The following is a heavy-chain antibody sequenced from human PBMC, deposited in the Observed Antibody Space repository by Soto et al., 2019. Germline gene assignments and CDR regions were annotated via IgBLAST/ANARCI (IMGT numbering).Heavy chain of an antibody. CDR1: GVPVGSYY. Sequence: PSETLSLTCTVSGVPVGSYYWNWIRQPVGQGLEWIGRIYTNGTTSRNPSLESRVTISVDASKNQFSLRLSSVTAADTAVYYCAKVGRIATAGTWFDPWGQGTLVTVSS. V-gene: IGHV4-4*07. D-gene: IGHD6-13*01. CDR2: IYTNGTT. J-gene: IGHJ5*02. CDR3: AKVGRIATAGTWFDP.